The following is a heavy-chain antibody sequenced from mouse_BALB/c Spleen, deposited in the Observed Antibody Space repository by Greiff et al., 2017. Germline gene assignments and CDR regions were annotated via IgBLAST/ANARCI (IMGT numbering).Heavy chain of an antibody. D-gene: IGHD2-1*01. CDR3: ARGTYYGNFRGNFDY. V-gene: IGHV5-6-3*01. CDR2: INSNGGST. CDR1: GFTFSSYG. Sequence: EVKLMESGGGLVQPGGSLKLSCAASGFTFSSYGMSWVRQTPDKRLELVATINSNGGSTYYPDSVKGRFTISRDNAKNTLYLQMRSLKSEDTAMYYCARGTYYGNFRGNFDYWGQGTTLTVSS. J-gene: IGHJ2*01.